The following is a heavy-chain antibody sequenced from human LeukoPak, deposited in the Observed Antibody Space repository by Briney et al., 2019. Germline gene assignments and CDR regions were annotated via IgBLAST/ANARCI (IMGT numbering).Heavy chain of an antibody. Sequence: SETLSLTCTVSGGSISSYYWSWIRQPPGPGLEWIGYIYYSGSTNYNPSLKSRVTISVDTSKNQFSLKLSSVTAADTAVYYCASHPYDILTGYYQDYWGQGTLVTVSS. CDR1: GGSISSYY. CDR3: ASHPYDILTGYYQDY. CDR2: IYYSGST. J-gene: IGHJ4*02. V-gene: IGHV4-59*08. D-gene: IGHD3-9*01.